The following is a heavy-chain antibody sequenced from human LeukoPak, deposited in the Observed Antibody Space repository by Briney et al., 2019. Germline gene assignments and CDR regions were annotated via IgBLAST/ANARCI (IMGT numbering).Heavy chain of an antibody. D-gene: IGHD3-22*01. J-gene: IGHJ4*02. Sequence: SVKVSCKASGGTFSSYAISWVRQAPGQGLEWMGRIIPILGIANYAQKFQGRVTITADKSTSTAYMELSSLRSEDTAVYYCARFRHDSSGSIDYWGQGTLVTVSS. CDR2: IIPILGIA. CDR1: GGTFSSYA. CDR3: ARFRHDSSGSIDY. V-gene: IGHV1-69*04.